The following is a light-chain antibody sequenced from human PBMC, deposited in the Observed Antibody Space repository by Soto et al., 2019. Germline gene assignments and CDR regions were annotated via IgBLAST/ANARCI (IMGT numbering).Light chain of an antibody. CDR2: DVT. V-gene: IGLV2-8*01. Sequence: QSALTQPRSASGSPGQSVTISCTGTSSDVGTHGYVSWYQQHAGKAPKLVIYDVTKRPSGVPDRFSGSKSGNTASLTVSGLQAEDEADYYCMCYAGGNNWVFGGGTKLTVL. J-gene: IGLJ3*02. CDR1: SSDVGTHGY. CDR3: MCYAGGNNWV.